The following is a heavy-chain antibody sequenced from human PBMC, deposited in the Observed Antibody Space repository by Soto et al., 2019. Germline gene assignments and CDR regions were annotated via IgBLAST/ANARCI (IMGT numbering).Heavy chain of an antibody. CDR2: ISYDGSNK. J-gene: IGHJ6*02. V-gene: IGHV3-30-3*01. CDR1: GFTFSSYA. CDR3: ARDPCSGGSCYGHYGMDV. D-gene: IGHD2-15*01. Sequence: GGSLRLSCAASGFTFSSYAMHWVRQAPGKGLEWVAVISYDGSNKYYADSVKGRFTISRDNSKNTLYLQMNSLRAEDTAVYYCARDPCSGGSCYGHYGMDVWGQRTTVTVSS.